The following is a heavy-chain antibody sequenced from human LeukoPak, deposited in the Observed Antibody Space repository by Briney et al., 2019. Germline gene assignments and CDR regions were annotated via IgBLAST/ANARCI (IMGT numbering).Heavy chain of an antibody. CDR2: IYHSGST. CDR3: ARDLGDYGDPRDAFDI. CDR1: GGSISSSNW. D-gene: IGHD4-17*01. V-gene: IGHV4-4*02. J-gene: IGHJ3*02. Sequence: PSGTLSLTCAVSGGSISSSNWWSWVRQPPGKGLEWIGEIYHSGSTNYNPSLKSRVTISVDRSKNQFSLKLSSVTAADTAVYYCARDLGDYGDPRDAFDIWGQGTMVTVSS.